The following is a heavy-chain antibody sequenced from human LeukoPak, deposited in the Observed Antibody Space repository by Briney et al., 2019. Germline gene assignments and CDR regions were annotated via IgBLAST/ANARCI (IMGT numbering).Heavy chain of an antibody. D-gene: IGHD2-15*01. V-gene: IGHV4-59*01. Sequence: SETLSLTCTVSGGSISSYYWSWIRQPPGKGLEWIGYIYYSGSTNYNPSLKSRVTISVDTSKNQLSLKLSSVTAADTAVYYCARESGLLDWYFDLWGRGTLVTVSS. CDR1: GGSISSYY. CDR2: IYYSGST. J-gene: IGHJ2*01. CDR3: ARESGLLDWYFDL.